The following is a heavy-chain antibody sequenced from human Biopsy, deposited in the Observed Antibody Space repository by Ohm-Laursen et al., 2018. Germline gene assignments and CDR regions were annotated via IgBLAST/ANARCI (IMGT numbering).Heavy chain of an antibody. CDR2: VYYSGST. V-gene: IGHV4-39*01. D-gene: IGHD3-3*01. CDR3: ARHSLDDFWSGAHYYFDY. CDR1: GGSISSRNHY. Sequence: SDTLSLTCSVSGGSISSRNHYWGWLRQPPGKGLEWIGHVYYSGSTFYNSSLESRVTVSVDTSKNQFHLRLTSMSASDTVAYYCARHSLDDFWSGAHYYFDYWGLGTLVTVSS. J-gene: IGHJ4*02.